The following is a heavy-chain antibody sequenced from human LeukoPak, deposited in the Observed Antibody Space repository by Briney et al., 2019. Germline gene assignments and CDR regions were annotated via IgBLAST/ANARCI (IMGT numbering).Heavy chain of an antibody. CDR2: MNPNSGNT. CDR1: GYTFTSYD. V-gene: IGHV1-8*01. D-gene: IGHD6-19*01. Sequence: ASVKVSCKASGYTFTSYDINWVRQATGQGLEWMGWMNPNSGNTGYAQKFQGRVTMTRNTSISTAYMELSSLRSEDTAVYYCARHSSGWYGYYYYGKDVWGQGTTVTVSS. CDR3: ARHSSGWYGYYYYGKDV. J-gene: IGHJ6*02.